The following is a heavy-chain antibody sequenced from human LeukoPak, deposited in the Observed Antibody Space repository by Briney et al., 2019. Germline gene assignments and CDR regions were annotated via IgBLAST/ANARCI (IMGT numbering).Heavy chain of an antibody. J-gene: IGHJ4*02. V-gene: IGHV1-46*01. CDR3: ARVVGNYYDSSGYYPSYYFDY. Sequence: ASVKVSCKASENTFTNYYMHWVRQAPGQGLEWLGIINPNGGRTAYAQNFQGRVSMTRDTSTTTVYMELSSLRSDDTAVYYCARVVGNYYDSSGYYPSYYFDYWGQGTLVTVSS. D-gene: IGHD3-22*01. CDR2: INPNGGRT. CDR1: ENTFTNYY.